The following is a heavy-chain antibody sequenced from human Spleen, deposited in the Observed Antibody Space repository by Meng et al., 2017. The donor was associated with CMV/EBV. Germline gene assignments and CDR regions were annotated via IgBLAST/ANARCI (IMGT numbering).Heavy chain of an antibody. CDR3: ARGGMSSSACSFDS. D-gene: IGHD1-26*01. CDR1: GGSIRTSTW. J-gene: IGHJ4*02. Sequence: GGSIRTSTWGSWVRKSPGKGLEWIGEIYHSGSTTYNPSLKSRVTILVDRTGNQFSLKLNSVTAADTAVYYCARGGMSSSACSFDSWGQGTLVTVSS. CDR2: IYHSGST. V-gene: IGHV4-4*02.